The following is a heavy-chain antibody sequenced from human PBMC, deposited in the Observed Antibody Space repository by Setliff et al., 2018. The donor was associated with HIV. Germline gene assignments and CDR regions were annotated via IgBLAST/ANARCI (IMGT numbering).Heavy chain of an antibody. J-gene: IGHJ4*01. CDR3: ARTRAPYFFDF. Sequence: PSETLSLTCSVSGISINGYYWSWIRQSPRTRLEWIGYVSSIGNTNYNPSLKSRVTISVDTSKNQFSLQWNSVTAADTAVYFCARTRAPYFFDFWGHGAQVTVSS. CDR2: VSSIGNT. CDR1: GISINGYY. V-gene: IGHV4-4*08. D-gene: IGHD1-26*01.